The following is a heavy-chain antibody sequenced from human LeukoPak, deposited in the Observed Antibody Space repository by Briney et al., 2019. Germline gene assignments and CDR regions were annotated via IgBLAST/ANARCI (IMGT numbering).Heavy chain of an antibody. CDR3: ARDSVVVN. V-gene: IGHV3-48*04. CDR2: IGSTSSPI. Sequence: SGGSLRLSCTASGFTFKSYSMNWFRQAPGKGLEWVSYIGSTSSPIYYADSVKGRFTTSRDNAKNSLFLQMNSLRAEDTAVYYCARDSVVVNWGQGTLVTVSS. D-gene: IGHD4-23*01. CDR1: GFTFKSYS. J-gene: IGHJ4*02.